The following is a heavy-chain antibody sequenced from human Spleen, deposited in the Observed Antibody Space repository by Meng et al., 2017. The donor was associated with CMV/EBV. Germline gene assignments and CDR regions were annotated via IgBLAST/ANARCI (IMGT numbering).Heavy chain of an antibody. CDR1: GFTFSSYS. D-gene: IGHD3-16*01. J-gene: IGHJ3*02. CDR2: ISARGDRT. CDR3: AKEGLRSPPDVFDS. V-gene: IGHV3-23*01. Sequence: GESLKISCAASGFTFSSYSMNWVRQAPGKGLEWVSVISARGDRTYFADPVKGRFTISRDNSKNTLYLQMNSLRAEDTAVYYCAKEGLRSPPDVFDSWGQGTLVTVSS.